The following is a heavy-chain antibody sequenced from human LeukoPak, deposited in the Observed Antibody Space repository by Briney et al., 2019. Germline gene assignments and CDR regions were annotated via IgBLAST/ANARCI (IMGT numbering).Heavy chain of an antibody. J-gene: IGHJ5*02. CDR3: ARSGGPGTYHQLRYNWFDP. CDR1: GFTLSDYH. V-gene: IGHV3-21*01. CDR2: ITTISHYI. D-gene: IGHD3-10*01. Sequence: GGSLRLSCAASGFTLSDYHMNWVRQAPGKGLEWLSSITTISHYIYYAGAVRGRFTISRDNAKNSLYLQMNSLRGEDTAAYYCARSGGPGTYHQLRYNWFDPWGQGTLVTASS.